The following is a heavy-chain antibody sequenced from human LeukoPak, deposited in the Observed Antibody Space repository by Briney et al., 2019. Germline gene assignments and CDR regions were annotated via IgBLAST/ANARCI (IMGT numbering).Heavy chain of an antibody. CDR3: ASGSLGDGYGVGDYYQYMDV. CDR2: IMPLFGTA. J-gene: IGHJ6*03. V-gene: IGHV1-69*05. CDR1: GGTFNSYA. D-gene: IGHD5-24*01. Sequence: SVKVSCKASGGTFNSYAISWVRQAPGQGLEWMGGIMPLFGTATYAQEFQGRVTFTTDESASTAYMEVSSLRSEDTAVYYCASGSLGDGYGVGDYYQYMDVWGKGTTVTVSS.